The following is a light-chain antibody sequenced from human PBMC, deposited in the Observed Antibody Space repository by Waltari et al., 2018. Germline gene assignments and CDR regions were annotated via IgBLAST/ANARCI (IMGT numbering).Light chain of an antibody. CDR3: QAWDSSTAV. Sequence: SYELTQPPSVSVSPGQTASITCSGDKLGDKYACWYQQKPGQSPWRVIYQDSKRPSGIPGRFSGSNSGNTATLTISGTQAMDEADYYCQAWDSSTAVFGGGTKLTVL. V-gene: IGLV3-1*01. J-gene: IGLJ2*01. CDR1: KLGDKY. CDR2: QDS.